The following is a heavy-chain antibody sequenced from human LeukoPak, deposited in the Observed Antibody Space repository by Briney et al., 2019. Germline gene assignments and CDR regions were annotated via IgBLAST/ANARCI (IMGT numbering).Heavy chain of an antibody. V-gene: IGHV5-51*01. CDR2: IYPGDSET. CDR3: ARRGRSWYGHENWFDP. CDR1: GYSFINYW. Sequence: GESLKISCKGSGYSFINYWIGWVRQMPGKGLEWMGIIYPGDSETRYSPSFQGQVTISADKSISTAYLQWSSLKASDTAIYYCARRGRSWYGHENWFDPWGQGTLVTVSS. J-gene: IGHJ5*02. D-gene: IGHD6-13*01.